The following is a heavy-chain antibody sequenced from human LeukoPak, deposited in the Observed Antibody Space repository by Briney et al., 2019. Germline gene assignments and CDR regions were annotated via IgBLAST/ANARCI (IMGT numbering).Heavy chain of an antibody. CDR1: GGTFSSYA. J-gene: IGHJ6*03. V-gene: IGHV1-69*05. D-gene: IGHD3-22*01. Sequence: GASVKVSCKASGGTFSSYAISWVRQAPGQGLEWMGGIIPIFGTANYAQKFQGRVTITTDESTSTAYMELSSLRSEDTAVYYCARDGDYYDSSGYYKYYMDVWGKGTTVTVSS. CDR3: ARDGDYYDSSGYYKYYMDV. CDR2: IIPIFGTA.